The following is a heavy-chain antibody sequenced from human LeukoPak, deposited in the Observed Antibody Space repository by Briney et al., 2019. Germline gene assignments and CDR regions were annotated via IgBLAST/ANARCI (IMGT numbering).Heavy chain of an antibody. CDR2: IKQDGSEK. D-gene: IGHD2-2*01. Sequence: GGCLRLSCAASGFTFSSYWMSWVRQAPGKGLEWVANIKQDGSEKFYVDSVKSRFTISRDNAKNSLYLQMDSLRAEDTAVYYCAGYCSSTSCFRTDYWGQGTLVTVSS. CDR3: AGYCSSTSCFRTDY. V-gene: IGHV3-7*01. J-gene: IGHJ4*02. CDR1: GFTFSSYW.